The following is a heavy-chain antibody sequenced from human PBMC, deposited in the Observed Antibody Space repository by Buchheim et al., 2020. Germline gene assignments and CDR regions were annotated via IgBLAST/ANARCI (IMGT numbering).Heavy chain of an antibody. J-gene: IGHJ5*02. CDR1: GGSFSGYY. CDR2: INHSGST. Sequence: QVQLQQWGAGLLKPSETLSLTCAVYGGSFSGYYWSWIRQPPGKGLEWIGEINHSGSTNYNPSLKSRVTISVYTSKNQFSMKLSSVTAADTAVYYCARVNSVAAAGRNWFDPWGQGTL. D-gene: IGHD6-13*01. CDR3: ARVNSVAAAGRNWFDP. V-gene: IGHV4-34*01.